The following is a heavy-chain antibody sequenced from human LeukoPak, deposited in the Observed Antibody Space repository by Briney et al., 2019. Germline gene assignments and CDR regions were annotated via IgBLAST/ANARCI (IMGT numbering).Heavy chain of an antibody. CDR1: GGSFSGYY. V-gene: IGHV4-34*01. CDR3: ARVPRAPTASPFDY. Sequence: SETLSLTCAIYGGSFSGYYWSWIRQPPGKGLKWIGEINHSGSTNYNPSLKTRATISVDTSKNQFSLNLSSVTAADTAVYYCARVPRAPTASPFDYWGQGTLVTVSS. D-gene: IGHD3-10*01. CDR2: INHSGST. J-gene: IGHJ4*02.